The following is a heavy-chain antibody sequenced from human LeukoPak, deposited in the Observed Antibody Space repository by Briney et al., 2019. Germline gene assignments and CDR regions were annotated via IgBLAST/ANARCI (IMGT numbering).Heavy chain of an antibody. CDR1: GFTFSSYA. CDR2: ISGSGGST. J-gene: IGHJ3*02. Sequence: GGSLRLSCAASGFTFSSYAMSWVRQAPGKGLEWVSAISGSGGSTYYADSVKGRFTISRDNSKNTLYLQMNSLRAEDTAVYYCAKDYPPSRGLRFLEWLLFYDAFDIRGQGTMVTVSS. V-gene: IGHV3-23*01. D-gene: IGHD3-3*01. CDR3: AKDYPPSRGLRFLEWLLFYDAFDI.